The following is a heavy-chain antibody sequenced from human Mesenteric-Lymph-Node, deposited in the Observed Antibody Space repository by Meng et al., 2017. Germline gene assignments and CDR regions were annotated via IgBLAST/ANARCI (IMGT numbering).Heavy chain of an antibody. V-gene: IGHV3-73*01. D-gene: IGHD2-21*02. CDR2: IGSKANTYAT. Sequence: GGSLRLSCAASGFTFSGSAMHWVRQASGKGLEWVGRIGSKANTYATAYAASVKGRFTISRDDSKNTAYLQMNSLKTEDTAVYYCTRLDIRCGGDCSLFDYWGQGTLVTVSS. CDR3: TRLDIRCGGDCSLFDY. J-gene: IGHJ4*02. CDR1: GFTFSGSA.